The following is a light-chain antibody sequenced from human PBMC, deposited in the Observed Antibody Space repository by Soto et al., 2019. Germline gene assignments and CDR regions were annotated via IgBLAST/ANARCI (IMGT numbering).Light chain of an antibody. CDR3: LSYGKV. J-gene: IGLJ1*01. CDR2: EGR. V-gene: IGLV2-23*01. CDR1: NSGVVNYEY. Sequence: QSALSQPASVSGSPGQSITISCTGINSGVVNYEYVSWYQQFPDKARKLIIYEGRERPSGVSDRFSGSKSDNAASLTIAAHHTDDEAEYFCLSYGKVFGTGTKLTVL.